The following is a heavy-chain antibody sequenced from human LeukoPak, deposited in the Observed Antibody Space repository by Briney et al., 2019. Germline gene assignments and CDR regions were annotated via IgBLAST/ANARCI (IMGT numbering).Heavy chain of an antibody. CDR2: ISGSGGST. J-gene: IGHJ4*02. CDR3: AKPISSSWYADFGY. V-gene: IGHV3-23*01. Sequence: GGSLRLSCAASGFTFSSYAMSWVRQAPGKGLEWGSAISGSGGSTYYADSVKGRFTISRDNSKNTLYLQMNSLRAEDTAVYYCAKPISSSWYADFGYWGQGTLVTVSS. CDR1: GFTFSSYA. D-gene: IGHD6-13*01.